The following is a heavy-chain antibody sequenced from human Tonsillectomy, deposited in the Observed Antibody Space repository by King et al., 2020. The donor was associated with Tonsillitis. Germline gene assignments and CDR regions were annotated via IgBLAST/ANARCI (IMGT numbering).Heavy chain of an antibody. CDR1: GFTFSSYA. Sequence: VQLVESGGGLIQPGGSLRLSCAASGFTFSSYAMNWVRQAPGKGLEWASGISGSGGSTYYADSVEGRFAISRDNSKNTLYLQMNSLRAEDTAVYYCAKDRDFWSPHGMDVWGQGTTVTVSS. CDR2: ISGSGGST. D-gene: IGHD3-3*01. V-gene: IGHV3-23*04. J-gene: IGHJ6*02. CDR3: AKDRDFWSPHGMDV.